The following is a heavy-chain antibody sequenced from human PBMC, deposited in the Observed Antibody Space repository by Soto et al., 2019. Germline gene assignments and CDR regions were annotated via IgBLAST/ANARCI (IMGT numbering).Heavy chain of an antibody. D-gene: IGHD3-10*01. CDR3: ARFVASPGSDY. V-gene: IGHV4-34*01. CDR1: GASFSGYY. J-gene: IGHJ4*02. CDR2: INDSGYT. Sequence: QVQLQQWGAGLLKPSETLSLTCAVYGASFSGYYWTWIRQPPGKGLEWIGEINDSGYTNYNASLPSRVTLSIRTSKTHFPLTLTSVTAADTAVYSWARFVASPGSDYWGQGTLVTVSS.